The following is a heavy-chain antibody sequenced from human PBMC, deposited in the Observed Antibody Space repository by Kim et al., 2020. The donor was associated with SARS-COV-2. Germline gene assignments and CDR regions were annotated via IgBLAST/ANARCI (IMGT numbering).Heavy chain of an antibody. Sequence: RYAQKIQGRVTMTRDTSANTVCMEVRSLRSEDTAIYYCVKEASRLKDFDFWGQGTLVIVSA. V-gene: IGHV1-46*01. D-gene: IGHD2-8*01. J-gene: IGHJ4*02. CDR3: VKEASRLKDFDF.